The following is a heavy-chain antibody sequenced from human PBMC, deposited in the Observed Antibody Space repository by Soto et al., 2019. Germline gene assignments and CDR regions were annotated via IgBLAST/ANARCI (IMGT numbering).Heavy chain of an antibody. CDR3: ARDRGGAIYWFDP. D-gene: IGHD2-2*02. Sequence: ASVKVSCKASGYTFTGYYMHWVRQAPGQGLEWMGWINPNSGGTNYAQKFQGRVTMTRDTSISTAYMELSRLRSDDTAVYYCARDRGGAIYWFDPWGQGTRGTVS. V-gene: IGHV1-2*02. CDR1: GYTFTGYY. J-gene: IGHJ5*02. CDR2: INPNSGGT.